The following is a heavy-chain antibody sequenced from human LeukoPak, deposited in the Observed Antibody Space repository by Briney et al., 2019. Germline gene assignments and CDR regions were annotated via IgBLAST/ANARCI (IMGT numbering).Heavy chain of an antibody. CDR2: ISAYNGNT. Sequence: GASVKVSCKASGYTFTSYGISWLRQAPGQGLEWMGWISAYNGNTNYAQKLQGRVTMTTDTSTSTAYMELRSLRSDDTAVYYCARGSGYDYHELSFDYWGQGTLVTVSS. CDR3: ARGSGYDYHELSFDY. V-gene: IGHV1-18*01. J-gene: IGHJ4*02. D-gene: IGHD5-12*01. CDR1: GYTFTSYG.